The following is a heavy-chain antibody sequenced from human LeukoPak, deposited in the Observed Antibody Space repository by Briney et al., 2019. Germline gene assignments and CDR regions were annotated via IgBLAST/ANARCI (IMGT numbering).Heavy chain of an antibody. CDR3: ARETRGYCSSTSCRNWFDP. V-gene: IGHV1-8*01. J-gene: IGHJ5*02. CDR1: GYTFTSYD. CDR2: MNPNSGNT. D-gene: IGHD2-2*01. Sequence: GASVKVSCKASGYTFTSYDINWVRQATGQGLEWMGWMNPNSGNTGYAQKFQGRVTMTRNTSISTAYMELSSLRSEDTAVYYCARETRGYCSSTSCRNWFDPWGQGTLVTVSS.